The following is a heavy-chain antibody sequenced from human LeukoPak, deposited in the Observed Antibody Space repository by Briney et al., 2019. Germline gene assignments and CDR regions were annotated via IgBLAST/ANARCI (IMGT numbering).Heavy chain of an antibody. J-gene: IGHJ4*02. CDR2: ISSNGGST. D-gene: IGHD1-26*01. CDR3: ARYPWGVGGTH. V-gene: IGHV3-64*01. Sequence: GGSLRLSCAASGFXFSSYAIHWVRQAPGKGLEYVSGISSNGGSTYYANSVKGRFTVSRDNSKNTLYLQMGSLRAEDTAVYYCARYPWGVGGTHWGQGTLVTVSS. CDR1: GFXFSSYA.